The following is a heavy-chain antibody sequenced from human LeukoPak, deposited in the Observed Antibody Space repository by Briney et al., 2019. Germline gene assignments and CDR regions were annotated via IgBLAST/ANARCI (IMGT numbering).Heavy chain of an antibody. CDR3: ARDHFWSGYLPYYYGMDV. CDR1: GGSISSGGYY. Sequence: SQTLSLTCTVSGGSISSGGYYWSWIRQHPGQGLEWIGYIYYSGSTYYNPSLKSRVTISVDTSKNQFSLKLSSVTAADTAVYYCARDHFWSGYLPYYYGMDVWGQGTTVTVSS. CDR2: IYYSGST. V-gene: IGHV4-31*03. D-gene: IGHD3-3*01. J-gene: IGHJ6*02.